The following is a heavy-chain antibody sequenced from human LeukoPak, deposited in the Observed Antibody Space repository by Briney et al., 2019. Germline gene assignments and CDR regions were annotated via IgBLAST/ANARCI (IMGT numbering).Heavy chain of an antibody. Sequence: SETLSLTCSVSGGSVSSGSYYWSWIRQPPGKGLEWIGYIYYSGSTNYNPSLKSRVTISVDTSKNQFSLKLSSVTAADTAVYYCAREGGYCSSTSCYAGWFDPWGQGTLVTVSS. CDR1: GGSVSSGSYY. V-gene: IGHV4-61*01. D-gene: IGHD2-2*01. J-gene: IGHJ5*02. CDR2: IYYSGST. CDR3: AREGGYCSSTSCYAGWFDP.